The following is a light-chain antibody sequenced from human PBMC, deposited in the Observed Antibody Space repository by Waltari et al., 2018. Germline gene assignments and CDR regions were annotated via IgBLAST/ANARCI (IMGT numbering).Light chain of an antibody. CDR1: SSDSDVDTYNP. Sequence: QSALTQPASVSGSPGQSITISCSGMSSDSDVDTYNPVSWFQQHPGKAPKPVIYDVNNRPSGVSDRFSGSRSGNTASLTISRLQSEDEADYYCTSYTDNSVIFGGGTKLTVL. CDR2: DVN. J-gene: IGLJ2*01. V-gene: IGLV2-14*03. CDR3: TSYTDNSVI.